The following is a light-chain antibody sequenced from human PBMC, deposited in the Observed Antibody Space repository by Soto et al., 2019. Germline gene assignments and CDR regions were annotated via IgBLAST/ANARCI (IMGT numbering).Light chain of an antibody. CDR3: CSYTSYSPYV. Sequence: QSVLTQPASVSGSPGQSITISCTGTSSDFGGYNFVSWYQHRPGKAPKPMIYAVSNRPSGVSNRFSGSKSGNTASLTISGLQAEDEADYYCCSYTSYSPYVFGTGTKVTVL. V-gene: IGLV2-14*01. CDR2: AVS. CDR1: SSDFGGYNF. J-gene: IGLJ1*01.